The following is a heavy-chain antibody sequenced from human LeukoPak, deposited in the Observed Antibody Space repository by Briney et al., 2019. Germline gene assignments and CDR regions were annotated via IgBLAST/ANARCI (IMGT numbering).Heavy chain of an antibody. Sequence: GASVKVSCKASGYTFTNYYIHWVRRAPGQGLEWMGWMNPNSGNTGYAQKFQGRVTITRNTSISTAYMELSSLRSDDTAVYYCARDFQLELKHPKAAAYWGQGTLVTVSS. J-gene: IGHJ4*02. D-gene: IGHD1-7*01. V-gene: IGHV1-8*03. CDR2: MNPNSGNT. CDR1: GYTFTNYY. CDR3: ARDFQLELKHPKAAAY.